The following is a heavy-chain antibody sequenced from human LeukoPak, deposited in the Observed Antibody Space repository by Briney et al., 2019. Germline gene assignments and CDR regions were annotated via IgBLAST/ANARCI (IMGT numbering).Heavy chain of an antibody. CDR1: GYTFTSYY. CDR3: ARDRRAYYDILTGCFDY. V-gene: IGHV1-46*01. J-gene: IGHJ4*02. Sequence: ASVKVSCKASGYTFTSYYMHWVRQAPGQGLEWMGIINPSGGSTSYAQKFQGRVTMTRDTSISTAYMELSRLRSDDTAVYYCARDRRAYYDILTGCFDYWGRGTLVTVSS. CDR2: INPSGGST. D-gene: IGHD3-9*01.